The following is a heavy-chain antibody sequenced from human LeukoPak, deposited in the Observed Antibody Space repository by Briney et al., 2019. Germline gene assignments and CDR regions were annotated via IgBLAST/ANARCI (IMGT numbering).Heavy chain of an antibody. D-gene: IGHD4-17*01. Sequence: SETLSLTCAVYGGSFGGYYWSWIRQPPGKGLEWIGEINHSGSTNYNPSLKSRVTISVDTSKNQFSLKLSSVTAADTAVYYCARGPLGSTVTTRAQYFQQWGQGTLVTVSS. V-gene: IGHV4-34*01. CDR2: INHSGST. J-gene: IGHJ1*01. CDR1: GGSFGGYY. CDR3: ARGPLGSTVTTRAQYFQQ.